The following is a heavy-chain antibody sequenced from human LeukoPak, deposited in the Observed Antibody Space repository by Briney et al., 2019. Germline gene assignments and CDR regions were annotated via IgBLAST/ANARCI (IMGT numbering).Heavy chain of an antibody. J-gene: IGHJ1*01. V-gene: IGHV4-34*01. CDR1: GGSFSGYY. Sequence: SETLSLTCAVYGGSFSGYYWSWIRQPPGKGLEWIGEINHSGSTNYNPSLKSRVTISVDTSKNQFSLKLSSVTAADTAVYYCASTSGWTSFEYFQHWGQGTLVTVSS. D-gene: IGHD6-19*01. CDR3: ASTSGWTSFEYFQH. CDR2: INHSGST.